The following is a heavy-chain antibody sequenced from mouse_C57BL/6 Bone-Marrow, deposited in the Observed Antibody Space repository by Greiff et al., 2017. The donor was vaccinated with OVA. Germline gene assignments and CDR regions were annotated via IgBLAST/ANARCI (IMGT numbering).Heavy chain of an antibody. J-gene: IGHJ4*01. CDR2: ISDGGSYT. D-gene: IGHD1-1*01. V-gene: IGHV5-4*01. CDR3: ARDQGYYGSSYAMDY. CDR1: GFTFSSYA. Sequence: EVQLVESGGGLVKPGGSLKLSCAASGFTFSSYAMSWVRQTPEKRLEWVATISDGGSYTYYPDNVKGRFTISRDNAKNNLYLQMSHLKSEDTAMYYCARDQGYYGSSYAMDYWGQGTSVTVSS.